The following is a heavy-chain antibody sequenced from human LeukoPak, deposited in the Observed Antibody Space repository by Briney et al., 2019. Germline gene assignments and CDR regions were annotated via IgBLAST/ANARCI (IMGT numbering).Heavy chain of an antibody. CDR2: ISSSGSTI. Sequence: GGSLRLSCAASGFTFSSYEMNWVRQAPGKGLEWVSYISSSGSTIYYADSVRGRFTISRDNAKNSLYLQMNSLRAEDTAVYYCAGEQQTYSSSWYYYYYGMDVWGQGTTVTVSS. J-gene: IGHJ6*02. V-gene: IGHV3-48*03. D-gene: IGHD6-13*01. CDR1: GFTFSSYE. CDR3: AGEQQTYSSSWYYYYYGMDV.